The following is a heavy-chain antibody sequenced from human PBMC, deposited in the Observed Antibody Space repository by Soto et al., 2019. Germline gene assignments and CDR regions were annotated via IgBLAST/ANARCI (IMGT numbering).Heavy chain of an antibody. CDR2: IYYSGST. CDR3: ARDGRWLQKLDY. Sequence: ETLSLTCTVSGGSVSSGGYYWSWIRQPPGKGLEWIGYIYYSGSTNYNPSLKSRVTISVDTSKNQFSLKLSSVTAADTAVYYCARDGRWLQKLDYWGQGTLVTVSS. V-gene: IGHV4-61*08. D-gene: IGHD4-4*01. J-gene: IGHJ4*02. CDR1: GGSVSSGGYY.